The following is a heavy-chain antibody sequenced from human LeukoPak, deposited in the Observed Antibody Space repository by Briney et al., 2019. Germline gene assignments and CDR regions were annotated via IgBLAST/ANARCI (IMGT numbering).Heavy chain of an antibody. Sequence: PGGSLRLSCAASGFTFTHHGMNWVRQAPGKGLEWVSGIRSNGIITYYADSVKGRFTISRDNAKNSLYLQMNSLRAEDTAVYYCAELGITMIGGVWGKGTTVTISS. CDR2: IRSNGIIT. D-gene: IGHD3-10*02. CDR1: GFTFTHHG. V-gene: IGHV3-21*01. J-gene: IGHJ6*04. CDR3: AELGITMIGGV.